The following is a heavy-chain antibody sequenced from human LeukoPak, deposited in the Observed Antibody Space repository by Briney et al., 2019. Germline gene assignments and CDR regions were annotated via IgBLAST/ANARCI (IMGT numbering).Heavy chain of an antibody. CDR3: ARGDCRGGSCYSGKEAFDI. J-gene: IGHJ3*02. CDR2: IYPGGNT. V-gene: IGHV3-66*01. D-gene: IGHD2-15*01. CDR1: GFTVSSSY. Sequence: PGGSLRLSCAASGFTVSSSYMSWVRQAPGKGLEWVSVIYPGGNTYYADSVKGRFTISRDNSKNTVYLQMNSLRGEDTAVYYCARGDCRGGSCYSGKEAFDIWGQGTMVTVSS.